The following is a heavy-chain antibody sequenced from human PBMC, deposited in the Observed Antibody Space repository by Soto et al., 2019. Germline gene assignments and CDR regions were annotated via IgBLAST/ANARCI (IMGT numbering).Heavy chain of an antibody. CDR1: GYSFTIYW. V-gene: IGHV5-51*01. D-gene: IGHD6-25*01. CDR3: ARVDSSGCSEY. CDR2: IYPGDSDT. Sequence: PGESLKISCKGSGYSFTIYWIGWVRQMPGKGLECMGFIYPGDSDTTYSPSFQGHVTISADKYSGTAYLQWSSLKASDTAMYYCARVDSSGCSEYWGQGTLVTVSS. J-gene: IGHJ4*02.